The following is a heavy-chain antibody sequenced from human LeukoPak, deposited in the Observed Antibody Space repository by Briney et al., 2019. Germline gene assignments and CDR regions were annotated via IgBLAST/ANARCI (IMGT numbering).Heavy chain of an antibody. CDR1: GYTFTSYA. CDR3: ARDQQQLTPFDY. Sequence: GSVTVSCKASGYTFTSYAMHWVRQAPGQRLEWMGWINAGNGNTKYSQKFQGRVTITRDTSASTAYMELSSLRSEDTAVYYCARDQQQLTPFDYWGQGTLVTVSS. CDR2: INAGNGNT. V-gene: IGHV1-3*01. J-gene: IGHJ4*02. D-gene: IGHD6-13*01.